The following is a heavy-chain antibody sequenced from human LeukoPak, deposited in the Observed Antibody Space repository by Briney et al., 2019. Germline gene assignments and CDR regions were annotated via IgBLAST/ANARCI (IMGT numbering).Heavy chain of an antibody. CDR3: TRDLTGHYSIDY. D-gene: IGHD3-22*01. CDR1: GFTFSTYA. J-gene: IGHJ4*02. V-gene: IGHV3-30*04. Sequence: PGGTLRLSCAASGFTFSTYAIHWVRQAPGKGLEWVAFISNNGRNKDYADSMKGRFSISRDNSKNTLYLQVNSLRPDDTALYYCTRDLTGHYSIDYWGQGTLVTVSS. CDR2: ISNNGRNK.